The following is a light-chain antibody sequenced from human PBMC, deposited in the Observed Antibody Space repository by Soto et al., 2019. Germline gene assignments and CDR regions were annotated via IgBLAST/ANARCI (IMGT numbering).Light chain of an antibody. J-gene: IGKJ1*01. CDR2: KAS. Sequence: DIQMTQSPSTLSASVGDRVTITCRASQSISSWLAWYQQKPGKAPKLLIYKASSIESGVPSRFSGSASGTAFTLTISHLQPDDFATYYCQQYNSYSRTFGQGTKVEIK. CDR3: QQYNSYSRT. CDR1: QSISSW. V-gene: IGKV1-5*03.